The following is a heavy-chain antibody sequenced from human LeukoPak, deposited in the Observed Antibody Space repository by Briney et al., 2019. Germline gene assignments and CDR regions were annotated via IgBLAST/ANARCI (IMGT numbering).Heavy chain of an antibody. J-gene: IGHJ5*02. D-gene: IGHD3-22*01. CDR3: ARRAYYDSSGYNWFDP. V-gene: IGHV1-8*01. Sequence: ASVKVSCKASGYTFTNYNVNWVRQAAGQGLEWIGWMNPISGNTGYAQKFQGRVTMTRDTSTSTVYMELSSLRSEDTAVYYCARRAYYDSSGYNWFDPWGQGTLVTVSS. CDR2: MNPISGNT. CDR1: GYTFTNYN.